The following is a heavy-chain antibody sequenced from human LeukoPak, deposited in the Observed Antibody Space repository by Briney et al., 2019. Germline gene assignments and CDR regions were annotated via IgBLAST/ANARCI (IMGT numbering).Heavy chain of an antibody. Sequence: GGSLRLSCAASGFTFSSYAMTWVRQAPGKGLEWVSSLSGSGGYTYHANSVKGRFTISRDNSKNTLYLQMNSLRAEDTAVYYCAKDRVSYSSWGQGTLVTVSS. V-gene: IGHV3-23*01. D-gene: IGHD3-22*01. CDR3: AKDRVSYSS. CDR1: GFTFSSYA. CDR2: LSGSGGYT. J-gene: IGHJ4*02.